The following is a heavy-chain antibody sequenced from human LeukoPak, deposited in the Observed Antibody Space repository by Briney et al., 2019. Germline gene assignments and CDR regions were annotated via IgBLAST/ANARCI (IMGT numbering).Heavy chain of an antibody. CDR3: ARVRASLGYYGTDV. CDR2: INHSGST. J-gene: IGHJ6*02. D-gene: IGHD1-26*01. CDR1: GGSFSGYY. Sequence: SETLSLTCAVYGGSFSGYYWSWIRQPPGKGLEWIGEINHSGSTNYNPSLKSRVTISVDTSKNQFSLKLSSVTAADTAVYYCARVRASLGYYGTDVWGQGTTVTVSS. V-gene: IGHV4-34*01.